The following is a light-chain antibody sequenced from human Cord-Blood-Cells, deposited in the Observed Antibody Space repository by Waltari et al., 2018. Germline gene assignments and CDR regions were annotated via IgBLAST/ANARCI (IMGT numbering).Light chain of an antibody. CDR1: QGISSY. CDR2: AAS. J-gene: IGKJ3*01. Sequence: IQFTQSPSFLSASVADRVTITCRASQGISSYLAWYQQKPGKAPKLLIYAASTLQSGVPSRFSGSGSGTEFTLTISSLQPEDFATYYCQQLNSYPPFTFGPGTKVDIK. CDR3: QQLNSYPPFT. V-gene: IGKV1-9*01.